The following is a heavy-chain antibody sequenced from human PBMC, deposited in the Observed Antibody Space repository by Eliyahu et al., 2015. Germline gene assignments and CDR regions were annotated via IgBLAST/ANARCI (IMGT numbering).Heavy chain of an antibody. D-gene: IGHD5-18*01. CDR3: VKDMGSFGEWNWFAS. CDR1: GFXFDDYA. CDR2: ISWNSNKI. Sequence: EVELVESGGGLVEPGRXLXLSXAASGFXFDDYAMHWVRQGPGKGLGWVSSISWNSNKIGYVDSVKGRFTISRDNAKNSVDLQMSSLRPEDTAFYYCVKDMGSFGEWNWFASWGQGTAVTVSS. V-gene: IGHV3-9*01. J-gene: IGHJ5*01.